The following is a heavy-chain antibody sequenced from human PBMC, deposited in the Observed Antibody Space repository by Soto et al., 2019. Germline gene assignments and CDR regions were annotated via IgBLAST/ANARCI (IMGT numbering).Heavy chain of an antibody. CDR1: GFTFSAFA. D-gene: IGHD3-10*01. Sequence: GGSLRLSCTVSGFTFSAFAMYWVRQAPGKGLEWVALISYDGTNEDYAESVRGRFTISRDNSKNTLYLDMNSLSAEDSAVYLCAKGVVREPAYFDYWGQGTLVTVSS. CDR2: ISYDGTNE. CDR3: AKGVVREPAYFDY. J-gene: IGHJ4*02. V-gene: IGHV3-30*18.